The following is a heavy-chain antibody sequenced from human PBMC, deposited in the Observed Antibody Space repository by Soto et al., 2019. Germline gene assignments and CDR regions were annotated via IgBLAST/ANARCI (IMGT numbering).Heavy chain of an antibody. CDR1: GGSISSRGYY. Sequence: QLQLQESGPGLVKPSETLSLTCTVSGGSISSRGYYWGWIRQPPGKGLEWIGTIYYSGSTYYNPSFKSRVTISVDTSKTQFSLTLSSVPAADTAVYYCATSNWFDPWGEGTLVTVSS. J-gene: IGHJ5*02. V-gene: IGHV4-39*01. CDR2: IYYSGST. CDR3: ATSNWFDP.